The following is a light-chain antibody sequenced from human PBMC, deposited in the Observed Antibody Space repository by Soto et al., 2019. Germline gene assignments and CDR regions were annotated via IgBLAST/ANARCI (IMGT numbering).Light chain of an antibody. CDR2: SAS. CDR1: QSLSQSTRSY. V-gene: IGKV1-39*01. Sequence: DIRMTQSPSSLSAYVGDRVTITCRASQSLSQSTRSYLNWYQQKPGKAPELLIYSASSLQSGVPSRFSGSGSGTDFTLTISSLEPEDFATYYCQQSYDTPRTFGQGTKVDI. CDR3: QQSYDTPRT. J-gene: IGKJ1*01.